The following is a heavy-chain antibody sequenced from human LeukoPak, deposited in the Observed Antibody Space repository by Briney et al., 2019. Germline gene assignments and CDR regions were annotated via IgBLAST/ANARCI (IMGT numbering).Heavy chain of an antibody. V-gene: IGHV4-39*01. Sequence: SETLSLTCTVSGGSISSSSYYWGWIRQPPGKGLEWIGSIYYSGSTYYNPSLKSRVTISVDTSKNQFSLKLSSVTAADTAVYYCARRFHIAVAAFFDYWGQGTLVTVSS. CDR3: ARRFHIAVAAFFDY. CDR1: GGSISSSSYY. J-gene: IGHJ4*02. D-gene: IGHD6-19*01. CDR2: IYYSGST.